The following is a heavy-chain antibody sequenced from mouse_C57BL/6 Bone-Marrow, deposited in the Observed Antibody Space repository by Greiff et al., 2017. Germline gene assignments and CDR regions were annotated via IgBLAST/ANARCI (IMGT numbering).Heavy chain of an antibody. J-gene: IGHJ3*01. Sequence: VQLKQSGPELVKPGDSVKISCKASGYSFTGYFMNWVLQSHGKSLEWIGRINPYNGDTFYNQKFKGKATLTVDKSSSTAHMELRSLTSEDSAVYYCARWGFAYWGQGTLVTVSA. V-gene: IGHV1-20*01. CDR2: INPYNGDT. CDR3: ARWGFAY. CDR1: GYSFTGYF.